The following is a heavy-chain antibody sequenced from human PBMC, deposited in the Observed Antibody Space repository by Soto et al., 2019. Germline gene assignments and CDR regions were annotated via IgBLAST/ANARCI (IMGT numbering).Heavy chain of an antibody. CDR1: GGSITYY. Sequence: TXSLTFTDSGGSITYYWSWMRQCPGKTLEWIGYIYYGGTTLYNPSLESRVTISIDTSKNQFSLKLTSVTAADTAVYYCERHAVIGKLQNGMDVWGQGTKVTVYS. V-gene: IGHV4-59*01. J-gene: IGHJ6*02. D-gene: IGHD4-4*01. CDR2: IYYGGTT. CDR3: ERHAVIGKLQNGMDV.